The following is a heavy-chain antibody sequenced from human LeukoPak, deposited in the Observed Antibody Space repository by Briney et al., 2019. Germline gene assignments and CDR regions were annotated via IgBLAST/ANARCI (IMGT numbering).Heavy chain of an antibody. V-gene: IGHV3-15*01. CDR2: ILSKTDGGKT. CDR3: STLYRLDP. J-gene: IGHJ5*02. Sequence: GGSLRLSCAASGFTFSSAWMNWVRQAPGQGLEWVGRILSKTDGGKTDYAAPVKGRFTISRDDSKNMLYLQMTSLKAEDTAVYYCSTLYRLDPWGQGTLVTVSS. D-gene: IGHD2-8*01. CDR1: GFTFSSAW.